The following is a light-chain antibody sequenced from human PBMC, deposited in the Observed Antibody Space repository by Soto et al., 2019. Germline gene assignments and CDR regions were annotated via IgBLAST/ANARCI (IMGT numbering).Light chain of an antibody. J-gene: IGLJ2*01. CDR1: SSNIGNNY. CDR2: ANN. V-gene: IGLV1-51*01. CDR3: GTWDSSLNGVV. Sequence: QSVLTQPPSVSAAPGQRVTISCSGSSSNIGNNYVSWYRQLPGTAPKLLIYANNRRPSGISDRFSGSKSGTSATLDITGLQTGDEADYYCGTWDSSLNGVVFGGGTQLTVL.